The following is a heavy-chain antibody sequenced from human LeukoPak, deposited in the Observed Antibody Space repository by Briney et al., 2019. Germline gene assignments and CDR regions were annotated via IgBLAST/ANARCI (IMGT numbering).Heavy chain of an antibody. CDR1: GGSISSSSYY. Sequence: SETLSLTCTVSGGSISSSSYYWGWIRQPPGKGLEWIGSIYYSGSTYYNPSLKSRVTISVDTSKNQFFLKLSSVTAADTAVYYCASTLRGGNYDYVWGSPYDAFDIWGQGTMVTVSS. CDR3: ASTLRGGNYDYVWGSPYDAFDI. D-gene: IGHD3-16*01. CDR2: IYYSGST. J-gene: IGHJ3*02. V-gene: IGHV4-39*01.